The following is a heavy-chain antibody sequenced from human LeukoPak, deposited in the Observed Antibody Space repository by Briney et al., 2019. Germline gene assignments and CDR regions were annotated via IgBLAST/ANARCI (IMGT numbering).Heavy chain of an antibody. Sequence: PGGSLRLSCAASGFTVSSNYMSWVRQAPGKGLEWVSVIYSGGNTYYADSVKGRFTISRDNSKNTLYLQMNSLRAEDTAVYYCARDQVGATNALDIWGQGTMVTVSS. CDR1: GFTVSSNY. V-gene: IGHV3-53*01. CDR2: IYSGGNT. D-gene: IGHD1-26*01. J-gene: IGHJ3*02. CDR3: ARDQVGATNALDI.